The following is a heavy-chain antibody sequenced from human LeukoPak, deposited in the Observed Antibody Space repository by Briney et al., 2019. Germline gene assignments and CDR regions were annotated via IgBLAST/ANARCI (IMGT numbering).Heavy chain of an antibody. CDR2: IIPIFGTA. V-gene: IGHV1-69*06. Sequence: SVKVSCKASGGTFNSHVINRVRQAPGQGLEWMGGIIPIFGTANYKQKFQGRVSMTADTSTSTAYMELRSLRSDDTAVYYCARSGRGTYYYFDLWGQGTLVTVSS. D-gene: IGHD1-26*01. J-gene: IGHJ4*02. CDR1: GGTFNSHV. CDR3: ARSGRGTYYYFDL.